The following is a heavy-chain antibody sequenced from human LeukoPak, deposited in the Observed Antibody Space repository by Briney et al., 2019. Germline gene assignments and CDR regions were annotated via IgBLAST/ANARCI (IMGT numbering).Heavy chain of an antibody. Sequence: GGSLRLSCAASGFTFSSYSMNWVRQAPGKGLEWVSSISSSSSYIYYADSVKGRFTISRDNAKNSLYLQMNSLRAEDTAVYYCARASPAGLPDSFDYWGQGTLVTVSS. J-gene: IGHJ4*02. V-gene: IGHV3-21*01. CDR2: ISSSSSYI. CDR3: ARASPAGLPDSFDY. CDR1: GFTFSSYS. D-gene: IGHD1-14*01.